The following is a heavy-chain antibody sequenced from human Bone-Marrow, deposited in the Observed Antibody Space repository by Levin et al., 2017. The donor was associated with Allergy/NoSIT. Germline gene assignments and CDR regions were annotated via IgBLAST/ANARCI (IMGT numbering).Heavy chain of an antibody. J-gene: IGHJ5*02. V-gene: IGHV1-2*02. Sequence: ASVKVSCKPSGYTFSDFYIYWVRQAPGQGLEWMGWINPNTGDTSYAQKFQGRVTMTRDTSISTAYMELSSLRPDDTAVYYCATAGEQWLIRAWFDPWGQGSLVTVSS. CDR1: GYTFSDFY. CDR2: INPNTGDT. D-gene: IGHD6-19*01. CDR3: ATAGEQWLIRAWFDP.